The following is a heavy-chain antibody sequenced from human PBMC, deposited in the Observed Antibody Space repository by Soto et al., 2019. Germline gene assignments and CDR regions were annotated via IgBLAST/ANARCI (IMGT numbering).Heavy chain of an antibody. J-gene: IGHJ4*02. Sequence: QVQLVQSGAEVKKPGSSVKVSCKASGGTFSSYAISWVRQAPGQGLEWMGGIIPIFGTANYAQKFQGRVTITADKSTSTAYMELSSLRSEDTAVYYCATYYYDSSGYFGPGFDYWGQGTLVTVSS. CDR2: IIPIFGTA. V-gene: IGHV1-69*06. CDR1: GGTFSSYA. D-gene: IGHD3-22*01. CDR3: ATYYYDSSGYFGPGFDY.